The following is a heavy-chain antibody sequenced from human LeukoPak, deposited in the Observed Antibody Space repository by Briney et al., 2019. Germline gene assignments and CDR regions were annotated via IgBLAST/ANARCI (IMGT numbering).Heavy chain of an antibody. D-gene: IGHD3-22*01. CDR3: AKGADGSGYYYYDY. J-gene: IGHJ4*01. CDR1: GFTFSSYA. Sequence: GGSLRLSCAASGFTFSSYAMSWVRQAPGKGLEWVSTISGSGGTIYYADSVKGRSTISRDNSKNTLYLQRSSLRVEDTAVYYCAKGADGSGYYYYDYWGPGTLVIVSS. CDR2: ISGSGGTI. V-gene: IGHV3-23*01.